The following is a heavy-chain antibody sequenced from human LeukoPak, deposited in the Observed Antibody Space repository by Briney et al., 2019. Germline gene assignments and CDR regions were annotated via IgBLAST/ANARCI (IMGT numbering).Heavy chain of an antibody. CDR1: GFTFDDYA. CDR3: AKDQTTVVTMGFDY. V-gene: IGHV3-9*03. J-gene: IGHJ4*02. Sequence: GGSLRLSCAASGFTFDDYAMHWVRQAPGKGLEWVSGISWNSGSIGYADSVKGRFTISRDNAKNSLYLQMNSLRAEDMALYYCAKDQTTVVTMGFDYWGQGTLLTVSS. D-gene: IGHD4-23*01. CDR2: ISWNSGSI.